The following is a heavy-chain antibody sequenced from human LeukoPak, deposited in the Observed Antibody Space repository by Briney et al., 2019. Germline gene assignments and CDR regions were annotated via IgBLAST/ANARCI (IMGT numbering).Heavy chain of an antibody. CDR3: ARYHGRPSYYDILTGLVAFDI. CDR2: IYYSGST. CDR1: GGSISSGDYY. V-gene: IGHV4-30-4*01. Sequence: SETLSLTCTVSGGSISSGDYYWSWIRQPPGKGLEWIGYIYYSGSTYYNPSLKSRVTISVDTSKNQFSLKLSSVTAADTAVYYCARYHGRPSYYDILTGLVAFDIWGQGTMVTVSS. J-gene: IGHJ3*02. D-gene: IGHD3-9*01.